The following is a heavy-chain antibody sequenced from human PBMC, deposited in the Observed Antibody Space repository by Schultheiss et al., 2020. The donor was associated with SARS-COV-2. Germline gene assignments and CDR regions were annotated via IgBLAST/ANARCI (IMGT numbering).Heavy chain of an antibody. J-gene: IGHJ4*02. CDR3: ARGSYDSSGYYIGHFDY. CDR2: IYHSGST. CDR1: GGSVSSYY. V-gene: IGHV4-59*02. Sequence: SETLSLTCTVSGGSVSSYYWSWIRQPPGKGLEWIGYIYHSGSTYYNPSLKSRVTISVDRSKNQFSLKLSSVTAADTAVYYCARGSYDSSGYYIGHFDYWGQGTLVTVSS. D-gene: IGHD3-22*01.